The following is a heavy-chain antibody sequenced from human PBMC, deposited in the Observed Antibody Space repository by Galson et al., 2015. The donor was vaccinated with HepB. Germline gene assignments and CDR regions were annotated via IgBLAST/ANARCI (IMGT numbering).Heavy chain of an antibody. D-gene: IGHD4-17*01. J-gene: IGHJ6*02. CDR1: GGTFSSYA. V-gene: IGHV1-69*04. CDR2: IIPILGIA. CDR3: ARDPIDYGDYYYGMDV. Sequence: SVTVSCKASGGTFSSYAISWVRQAPGQGLEWMGRIIPILGIANYARKFQGRVTITADKSTSTAYMELSSLRSEDTAVYYCARDPIDYGDYYYGMDVWGQGTTVTVSS.